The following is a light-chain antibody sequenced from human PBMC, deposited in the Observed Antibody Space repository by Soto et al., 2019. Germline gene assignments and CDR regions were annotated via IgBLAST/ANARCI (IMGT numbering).Light chain of an antibody. CDR3: VLYMGSGIWV. V-gene: IGLV8-61*01. CDR1: SGSVSTNYY. CDR2: STN. Sequence: QTVVTQEPSFSVSPGGTVTLTCGLSSGSVSTNYYPSWYQQTPGQAPRTLIYSTNTRSSGVPDRFSGSILGNKAALTITGAQADDESDYCCVLYMGSGIWVFGGGTKLTLL. J-gene: IGLJ3*02.